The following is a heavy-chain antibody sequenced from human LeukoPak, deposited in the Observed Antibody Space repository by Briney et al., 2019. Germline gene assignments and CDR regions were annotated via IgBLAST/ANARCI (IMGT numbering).Heavy chain of an antibody. Sequence: PSETLSLTCAVSGYSISSCYYWGWIRQPPGKGLEWIGTIYHSGSTYYNPSLKSRVTISIDTSKNQFSLKLSSVTAADTAVYYCARTVDTVATADAFDIWGQGTMVTVSS. J-gene: IGHJ3*02. D-gene: IGHD5-12*01. V-gene: IGHV4-38-2*01. CDR1: GYSISSCYY. CDR2: IYHSGST. CDR3: ARTVDTVATADAFDI.